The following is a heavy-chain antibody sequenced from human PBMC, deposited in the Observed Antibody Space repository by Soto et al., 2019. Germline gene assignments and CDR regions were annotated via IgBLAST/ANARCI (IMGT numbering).Heavy chain of an antibody. Sequence: PGGSLRLSCAASGFTVSSYGMHWVRQAPGKGLEWVAVISYDGSNKYYADSVKGRFTISRDNSKNTLYLQMNSLRAEDTAVYYCAKDGSGGRWNDASDIWGQGTMVTVSS. CDR2: ISYDGSNK. CDR3: AKDGSGGRWNDASDI. J-gene: IGHJ3*02. V-gene: IGHV3-30*18. D-gene: IGHD2-15*01. CDR1: GFTVSSYG.